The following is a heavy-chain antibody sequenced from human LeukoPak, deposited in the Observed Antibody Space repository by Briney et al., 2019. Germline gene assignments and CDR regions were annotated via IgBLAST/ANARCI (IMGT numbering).Heavy chain of an antibody. CDR3: ARDFGSSLGAYYEDS. D-gene: IGHD3-3*01. CDR1: GISFSNYW. Sequence: GRPLRLSGAASGISFSNYWMAGVRKSPGKGLEDLANMHPDGSDKYYMDFLKGRFTISRDNTKNSVYLQMNSLRPEDTAVYFCARDFGSSLGAYYEDSWGQGTLVTVSS. V-gene: IGHV3-7*01. J-gene: IGHJ4*02. CDR2: MHPDGSDK.